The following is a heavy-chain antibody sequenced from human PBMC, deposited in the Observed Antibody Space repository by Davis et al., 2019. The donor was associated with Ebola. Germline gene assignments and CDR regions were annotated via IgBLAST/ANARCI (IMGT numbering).Heavy chain of an antibody. V-gene: IGHV3-73*01. J-gene: IGHJ6*02. CDR2: IRSKANSYAT. D-gene: IGHD2-2*02. CDR1: GFTFSGSA. CDR3: ARGYCSSTSCYSYLYYYGMDV. Sequence: GGSLRLSCAASGFTFSGSAMHWVRQASGKGLEWVGRIRSKANSYATAYAASVKGRFTISRDDSKNTVYLQMNSLRAEDTAVYYCARGYCSSTSCYSYLYYYGMDVWGQGTTVTVSS.